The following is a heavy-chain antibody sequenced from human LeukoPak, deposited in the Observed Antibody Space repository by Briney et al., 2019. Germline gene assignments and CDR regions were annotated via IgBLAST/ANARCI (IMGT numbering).Heavy chain of an antibody. CDR2: IYSGGST. V-gene: IGHV3-66*01. CDR1: GLTVSSNY. Sequence: AGGSLRLSCAASGLTVSSNYMSWVRQTPGKGLEWVSVIYSGGSTYYADSVKGRFTISRDNSKNTLYLQMNSLRAEDTAVYYCARYFDWLSYFDYWGQGTLVTVSS. CDR3: ARYFDWLSYFDY. D-gene: IGHD3-9*01. J-gene: IGHJ4*02.